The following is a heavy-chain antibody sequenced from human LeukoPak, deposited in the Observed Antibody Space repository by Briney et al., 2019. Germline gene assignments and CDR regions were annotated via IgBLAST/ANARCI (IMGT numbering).Heavy chain of an antibody. Sequence: PSQTLSLTCTVSGGSISSGSYYWSWIRQPAGKGLEWIGRIYTSGSTNYNPSLKSRVTISVDTSKNQFSLKLSSVTAADTAVYYCAREAYYYDSSGYLNWFDPWGQGTLVTASS. CDR3: AREAYYYDSSGYLNWFDP. CDR1: GGSISSGSYY. J-gene: IGHJ5*02. D-gene: IGHD3-22*01. V-gene: IGHV4-61*02. CDR2: IYTSGST.